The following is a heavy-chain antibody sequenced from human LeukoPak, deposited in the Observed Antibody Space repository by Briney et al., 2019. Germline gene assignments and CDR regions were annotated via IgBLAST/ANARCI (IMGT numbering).Heavy chain of an antibody. CDR3: ARDWKTNSFDY. CDR1: EFTFTTYG. D-gene: IGHD1-1*01. J-gene: IGHJ4*02. CDR2: IYYDGSNI. V-gene: IGHV3-33*01. Sequence: GGSLTLSCAASEFTFTTYGMHWVRQAPGTGLEWVAFIYYDGSNIYYADYVKGRFTISRDISKNTLYLQMDSLRAEDTAIYYCARDWKTNSFDYWGQGTLVTVSS.